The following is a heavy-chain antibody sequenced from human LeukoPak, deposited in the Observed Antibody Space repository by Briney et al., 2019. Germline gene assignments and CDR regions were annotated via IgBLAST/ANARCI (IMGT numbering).Heavy chain of an antibody. CDR1: GYTFTSYD. CDR3: ARASTPHDFWSGYATYYYYYMDV. D-gene: IGHD3-3*01. Sequence: GASVKVSCKASGYTFTSYDINWVRQAPGQGLEWMGRINPNSGGTNYAQKFQGRVTMTRDTSISTAYMELSRLRSDDTAVYYCARASTPHDFWSGYATYYYYYMDVWGKGTTVTVSS. J-gene: IGHJ6*03. CDR2: INPNSGGT. V-gene: IGHV1-2*06.